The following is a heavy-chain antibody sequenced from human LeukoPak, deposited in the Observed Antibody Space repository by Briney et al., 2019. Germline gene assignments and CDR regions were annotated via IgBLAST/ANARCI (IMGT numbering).Heavy chain of an antibody. CDR2: IYHSGST. J-gene: IGHJ5*02. V-gene: IGHV4-30-2*01. CDR1: GGSISSGGYY. CDR3: ARDNFGGPDYNWNYVWFDP. D-gene: IGHD1-7*01. Sequence: SETLSLTCTVSGGSISSGGYYWSWIRQPPGKGLEWIGYIYHSGSTYYDPSLKSRVTISVDRSKNQFSLKLSSVTAADTAVYYCARDNFGGPDYNWNYVWFDPWGQGTLVTVSS.